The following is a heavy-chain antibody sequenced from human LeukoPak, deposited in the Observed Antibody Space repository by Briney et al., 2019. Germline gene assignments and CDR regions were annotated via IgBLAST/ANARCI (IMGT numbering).Heavy chain of an antibody. Sequence: TSETLSLTCTVSGGSISSYYWSWIRQPPGKGLEWIGYIYYSGSTNYNPSLKSRVTISVDTSKNQFSLKLSSVTAADTAVYYCARRTYYYDSSQLDPWGQGTLVTVSS. V-gene: IGHV4-59*08. CDR3: ARRTYYYDSSQLDP. CDR1: GGSISSYY. D-gene: IGHD3-22*01. J-gene: IGHJ5*02. CDR2: IYYSGST.